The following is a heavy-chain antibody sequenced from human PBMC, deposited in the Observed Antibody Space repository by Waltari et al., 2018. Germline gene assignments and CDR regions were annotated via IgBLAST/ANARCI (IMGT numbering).Heavy chain of an antibody. CDR3: ARDRYCGGDCYSHYYYYGMDV. CDR2: IYYSGST. V-gene: IGHV4-39*07. Sequence: QLQLQESGPGLVKPSETLSLTCTVSGGSISSSSYYWGWIRQPPGKGLEWIGSIYYSGSTYYNPSLKSRVTISVDTSKNQFSLKLSSVTAADTAVYYCARDRYCGGDCYSHYYYYGMDVWGQGTTVTVSS. CDR1: GGSISSSSYY. J-gene: IGHJ6*02. D-gene: IGHD2-21*01.